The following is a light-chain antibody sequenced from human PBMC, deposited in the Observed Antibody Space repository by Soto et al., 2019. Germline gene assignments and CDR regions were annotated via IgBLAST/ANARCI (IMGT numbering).Light chain of an antibody. V-gene: IGLV7-46*01. CDR1: TGAVTSAHY. J-gene: IGLJ3*02. CDR2: DTN. CDR3: LLSYTDARPV. Sequence: QAVVTQEPSLTVSPGGTVTLTCGSSTGAVTSAHYPYWVQQKPGQAPRTLIFDTNNKHSWTPARFSGSLLGGKAALTLSGAQPEDEAEYYCLLSYTDARPVFGGGTKLTVL.